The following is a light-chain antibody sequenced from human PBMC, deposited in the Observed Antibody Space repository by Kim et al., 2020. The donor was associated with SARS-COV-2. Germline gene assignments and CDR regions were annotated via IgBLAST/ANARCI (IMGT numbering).Light chain of an antibody. CDR2: GAS. V-gene: IGKV3-20*01. CDR3: HQYGSSPYT. CDR1: QSVSSSY. Sequence: IVLTQSPGTLSLSPGERATLSCRASQSVSSSYLAWYQQKPGQAPRLLIYGASSRATGIPDRFSGSGSGTDFTLTISRLEPEDFAVYYCHQYGSSPYTFGQGTKLEI. J-gene: IGKJ2*01.